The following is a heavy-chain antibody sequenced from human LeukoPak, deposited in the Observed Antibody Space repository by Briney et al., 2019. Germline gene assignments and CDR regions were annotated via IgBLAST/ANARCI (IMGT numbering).Heavy chain of an antibody. CDR2: ITSSGRYI. J-gene: IGHJ1*01. CDR1: GFTFSSYS. D-gene: IGHD2/OR15-2a*01. CDR3: ARDQSCTSTSCYDPEFFQH. V-gene: IGHV3-21*01. Sequence: PGGSLRLSCAASGFTFSSYSMNWVRQAPGKGLEWVSSITSSGRYIFDADSVKGRFTISRDNAKNSLYLQMNRLRAEDTAVYYCARDQSCTSTSCYDPEFFQHWGQGTLVTVSS.